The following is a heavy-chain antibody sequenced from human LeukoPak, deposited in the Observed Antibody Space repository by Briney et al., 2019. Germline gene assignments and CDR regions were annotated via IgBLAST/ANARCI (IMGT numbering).Heavy chain of an antibody. CDR1: GGSISSFY. Sequence: SGTLSLTCTVSGGSISSFYWSWIRQPPGKGLEWIGYIYYSGSTNYNPSLKSRVTISVDTTQNQFSLKLSSVTAADTAVYYCARHDYGSGSYYNTGFDYWGQGTLVTVSS. CDR3: ARHDYGSGSYYNTGFDY. J-gene: IGHJ4*02. CDR2: IYYSGST. V-gene: IGHV4-59*08. D-gene: IGHD3-10*01.